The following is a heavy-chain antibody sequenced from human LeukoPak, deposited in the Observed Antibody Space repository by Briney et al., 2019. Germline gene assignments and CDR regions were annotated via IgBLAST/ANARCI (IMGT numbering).Heavy chain of an antibody. CDR2: IRSKANSYAT. V-gene: IGHV3-73*01. D-gene: IGHD6-6*01. CDR1: GFTFSGSA. Sequence: GGSLRLSCAASGFTFSGSAMHWVRQASGKGLEWVGRIRSKANSYATAYAASVKGRFTISRDDSKNTAYLQMNSLKTEDTAVYYCTRMEYSSSDGFDYWGQGTLVTVSS. CDR3: TRMEYSSSDGFDY. J-gene: IGHJ4*02.